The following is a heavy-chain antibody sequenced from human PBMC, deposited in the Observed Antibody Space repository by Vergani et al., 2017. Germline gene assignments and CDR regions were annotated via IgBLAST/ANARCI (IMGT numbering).Heavy chain of an antibody. CDR1: GGTFSSYA. CDR3: AKDGLAARTIWFEKNYYYYYYMDV. D-gene: IGHD6-6*01. Sequence: QVQLVQSGAEVKKPGSSVKVSCKASGGTFSSYAISWVRQAPGQGLEWMGGIIPIFGTANYAQKFQGRVTFTADESTSTAYMELSSLRSEDTAVYYCAKDGLAARTIWFEKNYYYYYYMDVWGKGTTVTVSS. CDR2: IIPIFGTA. V-gene: IGHV1-69*01. J-gene: IGHJ6*03.